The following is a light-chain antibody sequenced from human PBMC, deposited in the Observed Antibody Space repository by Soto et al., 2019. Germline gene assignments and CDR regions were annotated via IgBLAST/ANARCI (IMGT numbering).Light chain of an antibody. J-gene: IGKJ4*01. Sequence: DIQMTQSPSSLSASVGDRVTITCRASRSISSYLNWYQQKPGKAPKVLISGASSLQSGVPLRFSGSGSGTDFTLTISSLQSEDFASYYCQQSHSTPLTFGGGTKVEIK. V-gene: IGKV1-39*01. CDR2: GAS. CDR3: QQSHSTPLT. CDR1: RSISSY.